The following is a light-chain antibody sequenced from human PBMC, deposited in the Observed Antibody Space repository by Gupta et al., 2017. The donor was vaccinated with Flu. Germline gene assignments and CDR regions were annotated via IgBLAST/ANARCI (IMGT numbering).Light chain of an antibody. CDR2: GAS. CDR1: QSVSSSY. V-gene: IGKV3-20*01. J-gene: IGKJ5*01. Sequence: EIVLTQSPGTLSLSPGERATLSCRASQSVSSSYLAWYQQKPGQAPRLLIYGASSRDTGIPDRFSGSGSGTDFTLTTSRREPEDFAVYYCQQYGSSPRITFGQGTRLEIK. CDR3: QQYGSSPRIT.